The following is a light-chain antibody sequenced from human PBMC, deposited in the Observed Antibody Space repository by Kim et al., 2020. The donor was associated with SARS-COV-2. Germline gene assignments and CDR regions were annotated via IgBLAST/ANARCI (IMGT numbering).Light chain of an antibody. Sequence: SPGETPTLSCRASQSVSSNYLAWYQQKPGQAPRLLIYGASSRATGIPDRFSGSGSGTDFTLTITRLEPEDFAVYYCQQYSSSPATFGQGTKVDIK. CDR1: QSVSSNY. V-gene: IGKV3-20*01. CDR3: QQYSSSPAT. CDR2: GAS. J-gene: IGKJ1*01.